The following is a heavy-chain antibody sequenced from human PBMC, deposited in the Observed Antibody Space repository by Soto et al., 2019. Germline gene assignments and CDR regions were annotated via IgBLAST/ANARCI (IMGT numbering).Heavy chain of an antibody. J-gene: IGHJ4*02. CDR3: ARDGVGATRPLDY. V-gene: IGHV1-69*13. CDR2: IIPIFGTA. Sequence: SVKVSCKASGGTFSSYAISWVRQAPGQGLEWMGEIIPIFGTANYAQKFQGRVTITADESTSTAYMELRSLRSDDTAVYYCARDGVGATRPLDYWGQGTLVTVSS. CDR1: GGTFSSYA. D-gene: IGHD1-26*01.